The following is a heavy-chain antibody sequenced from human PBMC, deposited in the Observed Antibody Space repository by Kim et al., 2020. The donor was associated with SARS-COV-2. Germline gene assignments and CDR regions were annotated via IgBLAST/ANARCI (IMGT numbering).Heavy chain of an antibody. CDR1: GYTFTSYG. V-gene: IGHV1-18*01. CDR2: ISAYNGNT. D-gene: IGHD6-13*01. J-gene: IGHJ4*02. Sequence: ASVKVSCKASGYTFTSYGISWVRQAPGQGLEWMGWISAYNGNTNYAQKLQGRVTMTTDTSTSTAYMELRSLRSDDTAVYYCARDLDSSSWYRSVGARKTMGAGNWGQGTLVTVSS. CDR3: ARDLDSSSWYRSVGARKTMGAGN.